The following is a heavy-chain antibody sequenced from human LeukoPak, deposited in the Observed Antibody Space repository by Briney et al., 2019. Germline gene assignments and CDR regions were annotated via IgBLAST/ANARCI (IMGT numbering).Heavy chain of an antibody. CDR1: GGSISSSNW. CDR2: IYHSGST. V-gene: IGHV4-4*02. D-gene: IGHD2-2*01. Sequence: SETLSLTCAVSGGSISSSNWWSWVRQPPGKGLEWIGEIYHSGSTNYNPSFKSRVTISVDKSKNQFSLKLSSVTAADTAVYHCARVQLIVVVPAAMHRWFDPWGQGTLVTVSS. J-gene: IGHJ5*02. CDR3: ARVQLIVVVPAAMHRWFDP.